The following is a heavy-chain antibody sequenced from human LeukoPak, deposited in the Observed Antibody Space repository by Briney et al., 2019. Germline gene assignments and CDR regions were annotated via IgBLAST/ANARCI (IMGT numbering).Heavy chain of an antibody. CDR3: ARGGTMVRGVIINVLDY. D-gene: IGHD3-10*01. Sequence: GGSLRLSCAASGFTFSNYWMHWVRQAPGKGLVWVSRINSDGSSTTYADSVKGGFTFSRDNAKNTLYLQMNSLRAEDTAVYYCARGGTMVRGVIINVLDYWGQGTLVTVSS. CDR2: INSDGSST. CDR1: GFTFSNYW. V-gene: IGHV3-74*01. J-gene: IGHJ4*02.